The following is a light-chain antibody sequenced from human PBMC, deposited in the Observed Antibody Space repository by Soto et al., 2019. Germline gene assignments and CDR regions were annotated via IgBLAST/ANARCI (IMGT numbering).Light chain of an antibody. J-gene: IGLJ1*01. CDR1: SGDIGSYNR. V-gene: IGLV2-14*01. Sequence: HSVLTQPASVSGSPGQSITISCTGTSGDIGSYNRVSWYQQHPGIAPKLIIYEVTDRPSGVSNRFSGSKSGNTASLTISGLQAEDEAEYYCSSYTNINTRACVFGAGTKVTVL. CDR2: EVT. CDR3: SSYTNINTRACV.